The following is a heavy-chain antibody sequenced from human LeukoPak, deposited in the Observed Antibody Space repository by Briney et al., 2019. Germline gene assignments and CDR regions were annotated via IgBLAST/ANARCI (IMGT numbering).Heavy chain of an antibody. J-gene: IGHJ4*02. CDR3: AKGVLRFLNYFDY. CDR2: ISGSGGST. CDR1: GFTFSRYA. D-gene: IGHD3-3*01. Sequence: PGGSLRLSCAASGFTFSRYAMSWVRQAPGKGLEWVSAISGSGGSTYYADSVKGRFTISRDNSKNTLYLQMNSLRAEDTAVYYCAKGVLRFLNYFDYWGQGTLVTVSS. V-gene: IGHV3-23*01.